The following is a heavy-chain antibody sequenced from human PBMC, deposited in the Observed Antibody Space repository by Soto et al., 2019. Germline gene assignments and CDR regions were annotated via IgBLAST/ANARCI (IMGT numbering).Heavy chain of an antibody. CDR1: GYTFTSYY. CDR3: ARGHIVVVPAAQGWFDP. CDR2: INPSGGST. V-gene: IGHV1-46*01. J-gene: IGHJ5*02. Sequence: ASVKVSCKASGYTFTSYYMHWVRQAPGQGLEWMGIINPSGGSTSYAQKFQGRVTMTRDTSTSTVYMELRSLRSDDTAVYYCARGHIVVVPAAQGWFDPWGQGTLVTVSS. D-gene: IGHD2-2*01.